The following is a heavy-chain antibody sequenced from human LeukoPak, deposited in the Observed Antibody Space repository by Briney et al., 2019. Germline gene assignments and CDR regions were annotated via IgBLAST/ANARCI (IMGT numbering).Heavy chain of an antibody. J-gene: IGHJ4*02. CDR3: ARLDDILTGYYILDY. Sequence: PSETLSLTCTVSGGSISSGSYHWSWIRQPPGKGLEWIGSIYYSGSTYYNPSLKSRVTISVDTSKNQFSLKLSSVTAADTAVYYCARLDDILTGYYILDYWGQGTLVTVSS. CDR2: IYYSGST. D-gene: IGHD3-9*01. V-gene: IGHV4-39*07. CDR1: GGSISSGSYH.